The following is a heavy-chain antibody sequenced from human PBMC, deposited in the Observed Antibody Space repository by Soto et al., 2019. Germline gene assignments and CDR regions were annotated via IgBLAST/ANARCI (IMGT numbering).Heavy chain of an antibody. Sequence: GGSLRLSCAASGFTFSDYYMSWIRQAPGKGLEWVSYISSSGSTIYYADSVKGRFTISRDNAKNSLYLQMNSLRAEDTAVYYCASSKGRYSGYDYGSNWFDPWGQGTLVTVSS. CDR2: ISSSGSTI. D-gene: IGHD5-12*01. CDR1: GFTFSDYY. V-gene: IGHV3-11*01. J-gene: IGHJ5*02. CDR3: ASSKGRYSGYDYGSNWFDP.